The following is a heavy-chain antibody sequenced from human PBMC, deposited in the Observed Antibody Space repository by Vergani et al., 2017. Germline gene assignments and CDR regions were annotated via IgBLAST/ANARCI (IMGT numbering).Heavy chain of an antibody. CDR3: AKPNAATRYGMDV. CDR2: ISWDGGST. Sequence: VQLVESGGVVVQPGGSLRLSCAASGFTFDDYAMHWVRQAPGKGLEWVSLISWDGGSTYYADSVKGRFTISRDNSENSLYLQMNSLRAEDTALYYCAKPNAATRYGMDVWGQGTTVTVSS. V-gene: IGHV3-43D*04. CDR1: GFTFDDYA. D-gene: IGHD5-12*01. J-gene: IGHJ6*02.